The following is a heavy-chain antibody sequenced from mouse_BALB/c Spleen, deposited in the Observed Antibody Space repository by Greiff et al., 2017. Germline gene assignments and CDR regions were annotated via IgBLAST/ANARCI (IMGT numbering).Heavy chain of an antibody. CDR3: ARDEETAMDY. CDR2: ISDGGSYT. CDR1: GFTFSDYY. J-gene: IGHJ4*01. Sequence: EVKLMESGGGLVKPGGSLKLSCAASGFTFSDYYMYWVRQTPEKRLEWVATISDGGSYTYYPDSVKGRFTISRDNAKNNLYLQMSSLKSEDTAMYYCARDEETAMDYWGQGTSVTVSS. V-gene: IGHV5-4*02.